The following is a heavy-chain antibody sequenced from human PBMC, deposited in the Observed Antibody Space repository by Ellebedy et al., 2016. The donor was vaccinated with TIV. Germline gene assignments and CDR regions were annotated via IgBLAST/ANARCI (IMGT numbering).Heavy chain of an antibody. V-gene: IGHV4-39*01. D-gene: IGHD6-13*01. Sequence: MPSETLSLTCTVSGGSISRSSYYWGWIRQPPGKGLEWIGSLSYSGSTYCNPSLKSRVTISVDTSKNQFSLKLGSVTAAATAVYYCARHQKGSSWYGCWFDPWGQGTLVTVSS. CDR1: GGSISRSSYY. CDR3: ARHQKGSSWYGCWFDP. CDR2: LSYSGST. J-gene: IGHJ5*02.